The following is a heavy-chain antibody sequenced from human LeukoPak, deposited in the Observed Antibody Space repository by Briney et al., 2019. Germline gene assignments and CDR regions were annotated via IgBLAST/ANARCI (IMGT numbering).Heavy chain of an antibody. CDR2: IWYDGSNK. CDR1: GVTFSSYA. D-gene: IGHD5-12*01. CDR3: ARDYSGYSGYDDY. J-gene: IGHJ4*02. Sequence: PGGSLRLSCAASGVTFSSYAMTWVRQAPGKGLEWVAVIWYDGSNKYYADSVKGRFTISRDNSKNTLYLQMNSLRAEDTAVYYCARDYSGYSGYDDYWGQGTLVTVSS. V-gene: IGHV3-33*08.